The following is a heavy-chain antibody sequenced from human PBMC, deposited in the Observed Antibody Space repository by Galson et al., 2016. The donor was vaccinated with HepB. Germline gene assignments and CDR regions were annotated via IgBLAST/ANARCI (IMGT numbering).Heavy chain of an antibody. D-gene: IGHD5-12*01. J-gene: IGHJ4*01. CDR1: GFTFNSYT. Sequence: SLRFSCAASGFTFNSYTMSWVRQAPGKGLEWVSGITNGGDTTYYADSVRGRFTISRDNPKNTPYLQVNSLRADDTAVYYCAKLGGDSGSPYWGHGTLVTVSS. V-gene: IGHV3-23*01. CDR2: ITNGGDTT. CDR3: AKLGGDSGSPY.